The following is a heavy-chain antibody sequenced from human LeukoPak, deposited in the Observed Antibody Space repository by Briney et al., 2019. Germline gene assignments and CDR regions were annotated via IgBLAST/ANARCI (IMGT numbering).Heavy chain of an antibody. D-gene: IGHD6-19*01. Sequence: SETLSLTCTVSGGSIINYYWGWLRQAPGKGLEWIGYIHYSGKTNHNQSLKSRVTISLDTPKRQFSLRLTSLTAADTAVYFCAGAHETLVAVAGEAFDVWGQGAGVIVSS. V-gene: IGHV4-59*01. CDR1: GGSIINYY. CDR2: IHYSGKT. J-gene: IGHJ3*01. CDR3: AGAHETLVAVAGEAFDV.